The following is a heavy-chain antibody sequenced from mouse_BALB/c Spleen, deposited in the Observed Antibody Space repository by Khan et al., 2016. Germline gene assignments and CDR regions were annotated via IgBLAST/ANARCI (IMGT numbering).Heavy chain of an antibody. D-gene: IGHD1-1*02. CDR1: GYSITSGYF. CDR3: GRGWCRGWFAF. J-gene: IGHJ3*01. V-gene: IGHV3-6*02. Sequence: EVQLQESGPGLVKPSQSLSLTCTVTGYSITSGYFWNWIRQFPGNKLEWMGYISYDGYKDYNPSLKNRISITRDTSKNQFFLQMNSVNTEDTATYYCGRGWCRGWFAFWGQGPPVTVSA. CDR2: ISYDGYK.